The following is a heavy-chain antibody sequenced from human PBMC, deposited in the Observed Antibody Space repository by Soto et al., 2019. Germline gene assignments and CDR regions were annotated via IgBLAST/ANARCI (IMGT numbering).Heavy chain of an antibody. CDR1: GGSISSYY. CDR2: IYYSGST. Sequence: SETLSLTCTVSGGSISSYYWSWIRQPPGKGLEWIGYIYYSGSTNYNPSLKSRVTISVDTSKNQFSLKLSSVTAADTVVYYCASARYDFWSGSLPGRFDYWGQGTLVTVSS. D-gene: IGHD3-3*01. J-gene: IGHJ4*02. V-gene: IGHV4-59*01. CDR3: ASARYDFWSGSLPGRFDY.